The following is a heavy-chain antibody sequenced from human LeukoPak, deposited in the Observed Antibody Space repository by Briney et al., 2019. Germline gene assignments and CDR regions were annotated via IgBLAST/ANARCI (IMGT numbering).Heavy chain of an antibody. V-gene: IGHV4-39*01. CDR2: IYYTGST. CDR1: GGSISSSSYY. CDR3: ARIKQWLVPGAFDI. Sequence: SETQSLTCTVSGGSISSSSYYWGWIRQPPGTGLEWIGTIYYTGSTYYNPSLKSRVTISVDTSKNQFSLKLSSVTAADTAVYYCARIKQWLVPGAFDIWGQGTMVTVSS. J-gene: IGHJ3*02. D-gene: IGHD6-19*01.